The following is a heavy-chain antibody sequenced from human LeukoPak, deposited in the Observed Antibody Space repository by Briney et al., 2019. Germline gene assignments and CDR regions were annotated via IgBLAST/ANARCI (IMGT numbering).Heavy chain of an antibody. CDR3: ARPTTVTAPAAFDF. CDR1: GYTFTSYW. J-gene: IGHJ3*01. CDR2: IYPGDSHI. Sequence: GESLKISCKGSGYTFTSYWIGWVRQMPGKGLEWMGLIYPGDSHIRYSPSLQGQVTISADKSINTAYLQWSSLKASDTAIYYCARPTTVTAPAAFDFWGQGTMVTVSS. V-gene: IGHV5-51*01. D-gene: IGHD4-17*01.